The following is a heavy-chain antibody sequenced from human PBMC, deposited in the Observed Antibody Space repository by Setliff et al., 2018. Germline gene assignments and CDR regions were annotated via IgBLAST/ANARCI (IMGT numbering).Heavy chain of an antibody. CDR1: DVSISSSSFY. J-gene: IGHJ6*03. CDR2: IYYSGST. CDR3: ARHLSSGSYYGGAYYYMDV. Sequence: PSETLSLTCTVSDVSISSSSFYWAWIRQPPGKGLEWIGSIYYSGSTNYNPSLKSRVTISVDTAKTQFSLRLISVTAADTAVYYCARHLSSGSYYGGAYYYMDVWGKGTTVTVSS. V-gene: IGHV4-39*01. D-gene: IGHD1-26*01.